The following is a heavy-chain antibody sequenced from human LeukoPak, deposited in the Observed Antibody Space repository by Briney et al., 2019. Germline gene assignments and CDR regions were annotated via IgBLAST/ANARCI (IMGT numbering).Heavy chain of an antibody. Sequence: AGGSLRLSCAASGFTFTSYSMNWVRQAPGKGLEWVSTISGGGGSTYYADSVKGRFTISRDNSKNTLYLQVNSLRAEDTAVYYCAKLHNLNSDYWGQGTLVTVSS. V-gene: IGHV3-23*01. J-gene: IGHJ4*02. CDR3: AKLHNLNSDY. CDR2: ISGGGGST. CDR1: GFTFTSYS. D-gene: IGHD1-20*01.